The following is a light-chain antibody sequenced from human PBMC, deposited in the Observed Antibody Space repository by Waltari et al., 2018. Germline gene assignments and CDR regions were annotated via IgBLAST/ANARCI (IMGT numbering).Light chain of an antibody. CDR1: SSDSGGYNY. J-gene: IGLJ2*01. V-gene: IGLV2-14*03. CDR3: SSFTSSTTGI. Sequence: SALTQPDSVSGSPGQSITIPCRGISSDSGGYNYVSWYQQHPGEAPKVIIYDVTNRPSGVSNRFSGSKSGSSASLTISGLQPEDEADYYCSSFTSSTTGIFGGGTKLTVL. CDR2: DVT.